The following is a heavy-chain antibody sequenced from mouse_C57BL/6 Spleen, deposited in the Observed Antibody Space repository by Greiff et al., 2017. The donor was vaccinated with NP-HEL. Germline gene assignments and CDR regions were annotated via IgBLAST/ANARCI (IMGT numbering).Heavy chain of an antibody. D-gene: IGHD2-3*01. CDR2: LYPSDSET. Sequence: QVQLQQPGAELVRPGSSVKLSCKASGYTFTSYWMDWVKPRPGQGLEWIGNLYPSDSETHYNQKFKDKATLTVDKSSSTAYMQLSSLTSEDSAVYYCARGIYDGYYGFAYWGQGTLVTVSA. J-gene: IGHJ3*01. CDR3: ARGIYDGYYGFAY. V-gene: IGHV1-61*01. CDR1: GYTFTSYW.